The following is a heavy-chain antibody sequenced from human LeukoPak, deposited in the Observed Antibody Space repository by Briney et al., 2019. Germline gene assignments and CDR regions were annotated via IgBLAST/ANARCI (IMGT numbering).Heavy chain of an antibody. CDR1: GFTIGPYA. CDR3: ATWAFYHNLDV. CDR2: IKADGSGT. D-gene: IGHD2/OR15-2a*01. V-gene: IGHV3-43*02. Sequence: GGALRLSCAASGFTIGPYAMYWVRQGPGGGLEWVSVIKADGSGTFYADSVRGRFTTSRDNSKNSLYLQMNSLTSEDTALYYCATWAFYHNLDVWGQGTTVIVS. J-gene: IGHJ6*02.